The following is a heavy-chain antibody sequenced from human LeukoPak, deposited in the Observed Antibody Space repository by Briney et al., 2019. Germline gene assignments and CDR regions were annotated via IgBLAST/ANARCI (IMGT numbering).Heavy chain of an antibody. J-gene: IGHJ6*03. D-gene: IGHD3-10*01. CDR1: GYTFTSYG. CDR2: ISAYNGNT. CDR3: ARGGDILRWFGKAPEGYYYTDV. Sequence: ASVKVSCKASGYTFTSYGISWVRQAPGQGLEWMGWISAYNGNTNYAQKLQGRVTMTTDTSTSTAYMELRSLRSDDTAVYYCARGGDILRWFGKAPEGYYYTDVDGKGTTVTASS. V-gene: IGHV1-18*01.